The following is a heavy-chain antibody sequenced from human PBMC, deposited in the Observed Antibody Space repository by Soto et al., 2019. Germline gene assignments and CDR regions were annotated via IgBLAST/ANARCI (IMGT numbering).Heavy chain of an antibody. J-gene: IGHJ1*01. CDR2: ISSNGGTT. V-gene: IGHV3-64D*06. CDR1: GFTFSSYA. Sequence: GGSLRLSCSASGFTFSSYAMHWVRQAPGKGLEYASGISSNGGTTYYVDSVKGRFIISRDNSKNTLYLQMTSLKTEDTAVYYCVKDPGAVTGDEYFQHWGLGTLVTVSS. CDR3: VKDPGAVTGDEYFQH. D-gene: IGHD6-19*01.